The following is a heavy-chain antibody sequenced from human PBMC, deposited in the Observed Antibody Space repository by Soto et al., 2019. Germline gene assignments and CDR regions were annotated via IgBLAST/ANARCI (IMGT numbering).Heavy chain of an antibody. D-gene: IGHD6-19*01. CDR3: ARDYTVAGSHDAFDI. Sequence: ASVKVSCKSSGYTFTSYCISWVRQAPGQGLEWMGWISAYNGNTNYAQKLQGRVTMTTDTSTSTAYMELRSLRSDDTAVYYCARDYTVAGSHDAFDIWGQGTMVTVSS. V-gene: IGHV1-18*01. CDR1: GYTFTSYC. J-gene: IGHJ3*02. CDR2: ISAYNGNT.